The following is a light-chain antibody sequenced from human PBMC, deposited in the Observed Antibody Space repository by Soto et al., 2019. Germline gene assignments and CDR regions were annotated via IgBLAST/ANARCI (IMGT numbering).Light chain of an antibody. CDR2: DAS. CDR1: QSVSSN. J-gene: IGKJ1*01. V-gene: IGKV3-15*01. Sequence: EIVMTQSPATLSVSPGERATLSCRASQSVSSNLAWYQQKPGQAPRLLIYDASTRATGIPARFSGSGSGTEFTLTISSLQSEDFAVYYCQQYNSWVTFGQGTKVDIK. CDR3: QQYNSWVT.